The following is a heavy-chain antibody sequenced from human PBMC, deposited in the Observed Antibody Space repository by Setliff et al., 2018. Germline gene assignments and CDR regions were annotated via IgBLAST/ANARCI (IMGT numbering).Heavy chain of an antibody. D-gene: IGHD2-21*01. CDR3: SSYLVS. J-gene: IGHJ4*02. CDR2: IKHDGSEK. V-gene: IGHV3-7*01. Sequence: QPGGSLRLSCAASGFTFSNYWLTWVRQAPGKGLEWVANIKHDGSEKYYVNYLKGRFTISRDNAKNSLYLQMNSLRVDDTAVYYCSSYLVSWGQGALVTVSS. CDR1: GFTFSNYW.